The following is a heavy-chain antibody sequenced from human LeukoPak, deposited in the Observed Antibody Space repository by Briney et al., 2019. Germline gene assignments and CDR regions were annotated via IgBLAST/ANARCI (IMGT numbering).Heavy chain of an antibody. D-gene: IGHD6-6*01. V-gene: IGHV1-69*05. CDR1: GGTFSSYA. J-gene: IGHJ4*02. CDR3: ARPGASIAARSFDY. CDR2: IIPISGTA. Sequence: GASVKVSCKASGGTFSSYAISWVRQAPGQGLEWMGRIIPISGTANYAQKFQGRVTITTDESTSTAYMELSSLRSEDTAVYYCARPGASIAARSFDYWGQGTLVTVSS.